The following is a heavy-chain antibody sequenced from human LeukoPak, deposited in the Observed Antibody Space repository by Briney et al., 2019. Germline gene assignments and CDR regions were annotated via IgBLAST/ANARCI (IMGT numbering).Heavy chain of an antibody. D-gene: IGHD3-3*01. CDR1: GGSISSGSYY. Sequence: SQTLSLTCTVSGGSISSGSYYWSWIRQPPGKGLEWIGYIYYSGSTNYNPSLKSRVTISVDTSKNQFSLKLSSVTAADTAVYYCARGWDYDFWSWNYWGQGTLVTVSS. V-gene: IGHV4-61*01. J-gene: IGHJ4*02. CDR3: ARGWDYDFWSWNY. CDR2: IYYSGST.